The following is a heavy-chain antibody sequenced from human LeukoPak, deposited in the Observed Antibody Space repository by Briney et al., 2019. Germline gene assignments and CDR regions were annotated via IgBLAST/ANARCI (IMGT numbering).Heavy chain of an antibody. D-gene: IGHD3-3*01. V-gene: IGHV3-23*01. J-gene: IGHJ4*02. CDR1: GFTFSTYA. Sequence: GGSLRLSCAASGFTFSTYAMSWVRQAPGKGLEWVSAISGSGESTYYAGSVKGRFTISRDNSKNTLYLQMNSLRAEDTALYYCAKDAKRNYDFWDRFDYWGQGTLVTVSS. CDR2: ISGSGEST. CDR3: AKDAKRNYDFWDRFDY.